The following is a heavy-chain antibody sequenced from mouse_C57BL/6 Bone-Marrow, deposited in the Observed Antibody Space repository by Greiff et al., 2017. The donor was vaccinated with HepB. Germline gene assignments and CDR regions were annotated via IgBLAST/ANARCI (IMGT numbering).Heavy chain of an antibody. J-gene: IGHJ1*03. CDR3: AMRYGIYYYGSRRYFDV. Sequence: QVQLQQPGAELVKPGASVKVSCKASGYTFTSYWMHWVKQRPGQGLEWIGRIHPSDSDTNYNQKFKGKATLTVDKSSSTAYMQLSSLTSEDSAVYYCAMRYGIYYYGSRRYFDVWGTGTTVTVSS. CDR2: IHPSDSDT. V-gene: IGHV1-74*01. D-gene: IGHD1-1*01. CDR1: GYTFTSYW.